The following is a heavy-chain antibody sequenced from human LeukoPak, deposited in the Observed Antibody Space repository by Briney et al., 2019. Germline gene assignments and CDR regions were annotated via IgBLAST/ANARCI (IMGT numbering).Heavy chain of an antibody. CDR1: GGSISSSSYY. V-gene: IGHV4-39*01. CDR3: ASWFGSYSVFDY. CDR2: IYYSGST. Sequence: PSETLSLTCTVSGGSISSSSYYWGWIRQPPGKGLEWIGSIYYSGSTYYNPSLKSRVTISVDTSKNQFSLKLSSVTAADTAVYYCASWFGSYSVFDYWGQGTLVTVSS. D-gene: IGHD1-26*01. J-gene: IGHJ4*02.